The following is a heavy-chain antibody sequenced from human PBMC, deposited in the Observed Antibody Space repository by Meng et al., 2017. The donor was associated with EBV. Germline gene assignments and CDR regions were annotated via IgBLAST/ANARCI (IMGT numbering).Heavy chain of an antibody. V-gene: IGHV1-46*01. CDR3: ARDLRSLFDY. CDR1: GYTFTSDY. Sequence: VQRGQCGAEVKKHRGSGKVSCKASGYTFTSDYMDWVRRAPGQGLECMGIINPSGGSKSYAQKFQGRVTMTRDTSTSTVYMELSSLRSEDTAVYYCARDLRSLFDYWDQGTLVTVSS. D-gene: IGHD3-16*01. J-gene: IGHJ4*02. CDR2: INPSGGSK.